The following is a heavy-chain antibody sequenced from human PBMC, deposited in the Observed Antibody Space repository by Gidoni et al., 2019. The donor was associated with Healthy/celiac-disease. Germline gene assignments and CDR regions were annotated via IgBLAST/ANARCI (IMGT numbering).Heavy chain of an antibody. CDR1: GFTFSSYG. V-gene: IGHV3-30*03. CDR3: ARETSGYFDY. CDR2: ISYDGSNK. D-gene: IGHD3-3*01. J-gene: IGHJ4*02. Sequence: QVQLVESVGGVVQPGRSLRLSCAASGFTFSSYGMHWVRQAPGKGLEWVAVISYDGSNKYYADSVKGRFTISRDNSKNTLYLQMNSLRAEDTAVYYCARETSGYFDYWGQGTLVTVSS.